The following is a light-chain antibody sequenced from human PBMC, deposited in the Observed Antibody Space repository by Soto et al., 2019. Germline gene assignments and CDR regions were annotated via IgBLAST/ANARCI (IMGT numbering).Light chain of an antibody. V-gene: IGKV3-11*01. J-gene: IGKJ4*01. CDR2: ATS. CDR3: QQRSVWPPSLT. Sequence: EIVLTQSPATLSLSPGERATLSCRASQSVTKSLAWYQQKPGQAPRLLIFATSHRATDIPTRFSGSGSETDFTLSISILEPEDFAVYYCQQRSVWPPSLTFGGGTKVEIK. CDR1: QSVTKS.